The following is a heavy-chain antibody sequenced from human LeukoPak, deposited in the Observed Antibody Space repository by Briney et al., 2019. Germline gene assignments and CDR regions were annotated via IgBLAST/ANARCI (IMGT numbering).Heavy chain of an antibody. D-gene: IGHD6-19*01. V-gene: IGHV3-21*01. CDR3: ARGSIAVAGTYVY. CDR2: ISSSSSYI. Sequence: GGSLRLSCAASGFAFSDYYMNWVRQAPGKGLEWVSSISSSSSYIYYADSVKGRFTISRDNAKNSLYLQMNSLRAEDTAVYYCARGSIAVAGTYVYWGQGTLVTVSS. CDR1: GFAFSDYY. J-gene: IGHJ4*02.